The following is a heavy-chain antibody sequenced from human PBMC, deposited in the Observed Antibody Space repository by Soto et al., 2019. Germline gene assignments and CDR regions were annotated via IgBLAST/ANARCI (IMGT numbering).Heavy chain of an antibody. CDR1: GGSISSGGHS. J-gene: IGHJ4*02. CDR3: ARGGLLPDY. D-gene: IGHD6-19*01. Sequence: QLLLQESGSGLVKPSQTLSLTCAVSGGSISSGGHSWSWIRQPPGKGLEWIGYISHSGSTYYNPSLKXRXTLXVDRSKNQFSLKLSSVTAADTAVHYCARGGLLPDYWGQGTLVTVSS. CDR2: ISHSGST. V-gene: IGHV4-30-2*01.